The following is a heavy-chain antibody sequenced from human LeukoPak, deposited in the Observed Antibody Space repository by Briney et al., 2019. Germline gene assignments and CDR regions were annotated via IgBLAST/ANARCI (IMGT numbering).Heavy chain of an antibody. CDR2: IYYSGST. D-gene: IGHD3-10*01. CDR1: GGSISSYY. V-gene: IGHV4-59*12. J-gene: IGHJ5*02. CDR3: ARSMVRGAGWFDP. Sequence: SETLSLTCTVSGGSISSYYWSWIRQPPGKGLEWIGYIYYSGSTNYNPSLKSRVTISVDTSKNQFSLKLSSVTAADTAVYYCARSMVRGAGWFDPWGQGTLVTVSS.